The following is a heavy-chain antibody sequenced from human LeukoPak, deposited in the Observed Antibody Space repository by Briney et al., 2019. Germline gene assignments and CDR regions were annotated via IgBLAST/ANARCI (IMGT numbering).Heavy chain of an antibody. D-gene: IGHD4-17*01. CDR1: GGTFSSYA. J-gene: IGHJ4*02. Sequence: SVKVSCKASGGTFSSYAISWVRQAPGQGLEWMGGIIPIFGTANYAQKFQGRVTVTAAESTSTAYMELSSLRSEDTAVYYCARDYGDYPFDYWGQGTLVTVSS. CDR2: IIPIFGTA. CDR3: ARDYGDYPFDY. V-gene: IGHV1-69*13.